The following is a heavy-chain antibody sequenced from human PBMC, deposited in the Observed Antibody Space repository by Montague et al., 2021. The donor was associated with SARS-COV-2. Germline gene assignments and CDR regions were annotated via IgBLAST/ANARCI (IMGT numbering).Heavy chain of an antibody. CDR1: GGSITNYY. V-gene: IGHV4-59*08. D-gene: IGHD6-19*01. J-gene: IGHJ3*02. CDR2: IHYTGSA. CDR3: ARHLAVGTSGFDI. Sequence: SETRSLTCTVSGGSITNYYWSWIRQPPEKGPEWIAFIHYTGSANYNPSLKSRATISVDPYKNQCSLKLTSVTAADAALYYCARHLAVGTSGFDIWGQGTMVTVSS.